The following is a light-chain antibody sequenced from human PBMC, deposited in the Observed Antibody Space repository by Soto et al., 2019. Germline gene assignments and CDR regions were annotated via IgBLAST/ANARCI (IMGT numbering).Light chain of an antibody. Sequence: DIQMTQSPSSLSASVGDRVTITCRASQDISVYLAWYQQKPGKVPKLLIYSASTLQSGVPSRFSGSGSGTDFTLTISSLQPEDGATYYCQKCNTAPRTFGQGTRLEIK. J-gene: IGKJ5*01. CDR3: QKCNTAPRT. CDR1: QDISVY. CDR2: SAS. V-gene: IGKV1-27*01.